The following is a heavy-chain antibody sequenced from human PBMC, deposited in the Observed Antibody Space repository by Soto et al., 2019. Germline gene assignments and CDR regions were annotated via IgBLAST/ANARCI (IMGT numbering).Heavy chain of an antibody. D-gene: IGHD3-10*01. CDR1: GGSISSSSYY. J-gene: IGHJ3*02. CDR3: AKGGSGSYSNAFDI. V-gene: IGHV4-39*01. CDR2: IYYSGST. Sequence: PSETLSLTCTVSGGSISSSSYYWRWIRQPPGKGLEWIGSIYYSGSTHYNPSLKSRVTISVDTSKNQFSLKLSSVTAADTAVYYCAKGGSGSYSNAFDIWGQGTMVTV.